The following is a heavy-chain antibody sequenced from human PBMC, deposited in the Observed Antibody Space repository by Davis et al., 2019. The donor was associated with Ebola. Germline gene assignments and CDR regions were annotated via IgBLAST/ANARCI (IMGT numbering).Heavy chain of an antibody. J-gene: IGHJ5*02. Sequence: GESLKISCAASGFTFSDFSMNWVRQAPGEALEWISYITTGSNAIYYADSVKGRFTVSRDNVKNSLFLQMNSLRDEDSAVYYCVRDYIFAFDLWGQGAQVTVSS. CDR3: VRDYIFAFDL. CDR1: GFTFSDFS. V-gene: IGHV3-48*02. CDR2: ITTGSNAI.